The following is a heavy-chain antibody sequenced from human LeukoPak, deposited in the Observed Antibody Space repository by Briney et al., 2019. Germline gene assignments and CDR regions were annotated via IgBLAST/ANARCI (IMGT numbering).Heavy chain of an antibody. V-gene: IGHV3-53*01. D-gene: IGHD1-26*01. Sequence: GGSLRLSCAASGFTFSTYEMHWVRQAPGKGLEWVSVIYSGGSTYYADSVKGRFTISRDNSKNTLYLQMNSLRAEDTAVYYCARDLGARSGSYFDYWGQGTLVTVSS. CDR1: GFTFSTYE. CDR2: IYSGGST. J-gene: IGHJ4*02. CDR3: ARDLGARSGSYFDY.